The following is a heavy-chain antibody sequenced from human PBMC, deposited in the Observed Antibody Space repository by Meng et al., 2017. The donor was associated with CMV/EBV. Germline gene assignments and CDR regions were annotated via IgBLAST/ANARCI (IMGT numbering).Heavy chain of an antibody. V-gene: IGHV1-2*02. J-gene: IGHJ3*02. CDR1: GYTFTGYY. D-gene: IGHD3-3*01. CDR3: ARTYYDFWSGYYGADAFDI. Sequence: ASAKVFCKASGYTFTGYYMHWVRQAPGQGLEWMGWINPNSGGTNYAQKFQGRVTMTRDTSISTAYMELSRLRSDDTAVYYCARTYYDFWSGYYGADAFDIWGQGTMVTVSS. CDR2: INPNSGGT.